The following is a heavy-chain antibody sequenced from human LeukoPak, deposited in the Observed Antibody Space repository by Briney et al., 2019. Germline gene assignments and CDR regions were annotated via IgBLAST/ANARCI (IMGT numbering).Heavy chain of an antibody. J-gene: IGHJ6*03. CDR1: GFTFGSNA. CDR2: IIGGGGRT. V-gene: IGHV3-23*02. CDR3: AKGGQRWLQLPQMNYYYYYMDV. D-gene: IGHD5-24*01. Sequence: GRSLRPASAAYGFTFGSNAIGWDSQAAGRGREWVSAIIGGGGRTYYGDSGKDRFTISRDNSKNTLYLQMNSLRAEDTAVYYCAKGGQRWLQLPQMNYYYYYMDVWGKGTTVTVSS.